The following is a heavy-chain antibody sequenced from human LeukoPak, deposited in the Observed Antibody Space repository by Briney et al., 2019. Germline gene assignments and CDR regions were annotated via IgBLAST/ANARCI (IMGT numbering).Heavy chain of an antibody. D-gene: IGHD3-10*01. CDR1: GFTLSSYN. Sequence: GGSLRLSCAASGFTLSSYNVHWVRQAPGKGLEWMAVMSYDGSNKYYADSVKGRFTISRDNPKNTLYLQMNSLRVEDTAVYYCAKRKGGHGSGSFDYWGQGTVVTVSS. V-gene: IGHV3-30-3*01. CDR2: MSYDGSNK. CDR3: AKRKGGHGSGSFDY. J-gene: IGHJ4*02.